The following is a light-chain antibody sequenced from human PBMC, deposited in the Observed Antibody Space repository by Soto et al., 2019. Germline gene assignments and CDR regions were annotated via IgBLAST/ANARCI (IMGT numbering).Light chain of an antibody. CDR3: SSYTSSSTVI. J-gene: IGLJ2*01. CDR2: DVS. V-gene: IGLV2-14*03. Sequence: QSALTQPASVSGSPGQSITISCTGTSSDVGAYNYVSWYQQHPGKATKLMIYDVSNRPSGVSNRFSGSKSVNTASLTISGLQAEDEADYYCSSYTSSSTVIFGGGTKLTVL. CDR1: SSDVGAYNY.